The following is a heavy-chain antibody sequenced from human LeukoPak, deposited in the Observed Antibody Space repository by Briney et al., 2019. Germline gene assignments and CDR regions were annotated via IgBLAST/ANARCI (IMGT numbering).Heavy chain of an antibody. CDR1: GFTFSSYG. CDR3: AKEGDYGDYGPEGIIDY. J-gene: IGHJ4*02. V-gene: IGHV3-30*02. CDR2: IRYDGSNK. D-gene: IGHD4-17*01. Sequence: PGGSLRLSCAASGFTFSSYGMHWVRQAPGKGLEWVAFIRYDGSNKYYADSVKGRFTISRDNSKNTLYLQMNSLRAEDTAVYYCAKEGDYGDYGPEGIIDYWGQGTLVTVSS.